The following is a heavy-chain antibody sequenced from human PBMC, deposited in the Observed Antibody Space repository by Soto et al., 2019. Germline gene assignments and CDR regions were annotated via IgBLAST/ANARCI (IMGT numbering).Heavy chain of an antibody. V-gene: IGHV3-33*01. CDR1: GFTFSSYG. D-gene: IGHD6-13*01. CDR3: ARQDIEAPTEAGDYYYSMNV. CDR2: IWYDGSNK. J-gene: IGHJ6*02. Sequence: LRLSCAAPGFTFSSYGMHWVRQAPGKGLEWVAVIWYDGSNKYYADSVKGRFTISRDNSKNTLYLQMNSLRAEDTAVYYCARQDIEAPTEAGDYYYSMNVWGQGTTVTVYS.